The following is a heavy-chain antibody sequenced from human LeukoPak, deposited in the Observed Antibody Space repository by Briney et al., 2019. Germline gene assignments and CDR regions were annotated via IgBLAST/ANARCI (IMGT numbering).Heavy chain of an antibody. CDR1: GGSISSSSYY. D-gene: IGHD6-13*01. J-gene: IGHJ4*02. CDR2: IYYSGST. Sequence: SQTLSLTCTVSGGSISSSSYYWGWIRQPPGKGLEWIGSIYYSGSTYYNPSLKSRVTISVDTSKNQFSLKLSSVTAADTAVYYCARAHPAAAPGWGQGTLVTVSS. CDR3: ARAHPAAAPG. V-gene: IGHV4-39*07.